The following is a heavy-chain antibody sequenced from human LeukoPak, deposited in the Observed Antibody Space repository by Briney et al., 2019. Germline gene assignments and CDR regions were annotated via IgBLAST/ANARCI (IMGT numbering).Heavy chain of an antibody. D-gene: IGHD6-25*01. CDR1: RYSISSGYY. J-gene: IGHJ4*02. CDR3: ARLHNFRGQQRQSDY. CDR2: IYHSGST. Sequence: SETLSLTCTVSRYSISSGYYWGWIRQPPGKRLEWIGSIYHSGSTYYNPSLKSRVTISVDTSKNQFSLKLSSVTAADTAVYYCARLHNFRGQQRQSDYWGQGTLVTVSS. V-gene: IGHV4-38-2*02.